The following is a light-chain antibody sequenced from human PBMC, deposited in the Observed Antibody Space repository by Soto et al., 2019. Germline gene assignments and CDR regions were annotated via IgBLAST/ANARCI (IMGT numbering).Light chain of an antibody. CDR2: GAS. V-gene: IGKV3-20*01. J-gene: IGKJ1*01. Sequence: EIVLTQSPGTLSLSPGERATLSCRASQSVGNNYLAWYQQKPGQAPRLLISGASNRATGVPDRVSGSGSGTDFTLSISRLEPEDFAVYSCQQYATSPWTFGQGTKVDIK. CDR1: QSVGNNY. CDR3: QQYATSPWT.